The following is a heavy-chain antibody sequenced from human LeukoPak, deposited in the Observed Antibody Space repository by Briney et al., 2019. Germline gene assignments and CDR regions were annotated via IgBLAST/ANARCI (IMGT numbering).Heavy chain of an antibody. CDR2: IIPIFGTA. CDR1: GGTFNSYA. J-gene: IGHJ4*02. CDR3: ARDVAGTSDY. Sequence: VASVKVSCKASGGTFNSYAISWVRQAPGQGLEWMGGIIPIFGTANYAQKFQGRVTITADESTSTAYMELSSLRSEDTAVYYCARDVAGTSDYWGQGTLVTVSS. D-gene: IGHD6-19*01. V-gene: IGHV1-69*13.